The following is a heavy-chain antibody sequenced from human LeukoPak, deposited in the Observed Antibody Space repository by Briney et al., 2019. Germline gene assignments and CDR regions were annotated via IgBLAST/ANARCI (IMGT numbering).Heavy chain of an antibody. Sequence: PGGSLRLSCAASGFTFSDYGMSWVRQAPGKGLEWVSAISGSGGSTYYADSVKGRITISRDNSKSTLYLQMNSLRAEDTAVYYCARGTFYYDSSGHDAFAIWGQGTMVAVSS. V-gene: IGHV3-23*01. CDR3: ARGTFYYDSSGHDAFAI. D-gene: IGHD3-22*01. CDR1: GFTFSDYG. J-gene: IGHJ3*02. CDR2: ISGSGGST.